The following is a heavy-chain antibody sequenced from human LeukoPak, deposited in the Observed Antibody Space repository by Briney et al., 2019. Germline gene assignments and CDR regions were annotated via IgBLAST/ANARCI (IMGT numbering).Heavy chain of an antibody. Sequence: ASVTVSCKASGYTFTGYYMHWVRQAPGQGLEWMGWINPNSGGTNYAQKFQGRVTMTRDTSISTAYMELSSLRSEDTAVYYCARGQGGIAAAGTSHGFDIWGQGTMVTVSS. CDR3: ARGQGGIAAAGTSHGFDI. J-gene: IGHJ3*02. V-gene: IGHV1-2*02. CDR2: INPNSGGT. CDR1: GYTFTGYY. D-gene: IGHD6-13*01.